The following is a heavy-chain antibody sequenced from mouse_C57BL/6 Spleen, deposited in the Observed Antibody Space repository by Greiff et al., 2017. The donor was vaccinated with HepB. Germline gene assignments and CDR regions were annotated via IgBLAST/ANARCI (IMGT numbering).Heavy chain of an antibody. V-gene: IGHV3-6*01. D-gene: IGHD2-4*01. J-gene: IGHJ2*01. Sequence: DVQLQESGPGLVKPSQSLSLTCSVTGYSITSGYYWNWIRQFPGNKLEWMGYISYDGSNNYNPSLKNRISITLDTSKNQLFMKLNSVTTEDTATYDCAIDGPYDYDFDYWGQGTTLTVSS. CDR1: GYSITSGYY. CDR2: ISYDGSN. CDR3: AIDGPYDYDFDY.